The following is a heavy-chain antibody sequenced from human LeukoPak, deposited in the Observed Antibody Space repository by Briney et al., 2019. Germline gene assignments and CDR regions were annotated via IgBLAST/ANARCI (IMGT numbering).Heavy chain of an antibody. CDR2: INSDGRNI. J-gene: IGHJ6*03. V-gene: IGHV3-74*03. D-gene: IGHD1-1*01. CDR1: GFSFSDYW. CDR3: ARAISWNGAQGHMDV. Sequence: GGSLRLSCAASGFSFSDYWMHWVRHAPGKGLVWVSRINSDGRNIAYADSVKGRFTISRDDAKNTLYLEMNSLTIEDTAVYYCARAISWNGAQGHMDVWGKGTTATVS.